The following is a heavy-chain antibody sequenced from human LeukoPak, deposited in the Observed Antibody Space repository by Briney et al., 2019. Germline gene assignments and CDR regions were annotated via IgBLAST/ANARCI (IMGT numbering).Heavy chain of an antibody. CDR2: ISYDENNK. J-gene: IGHJ4*02. V-gene: IGHV3-30-3*01. CDR1: GFTFSNYA. D-gene: IGHD2-8*01. CDR3: ARSQWSDY. Sequence: GRSLRLSCAASGFTFSNYAMYWVRQAPGKGLEWVAVISYDENNKYYTDSVKGRFTISRDNSKNTLYLQMNSLRAEDTAVYYCARSQWSDYWGQGTLVTVSS.